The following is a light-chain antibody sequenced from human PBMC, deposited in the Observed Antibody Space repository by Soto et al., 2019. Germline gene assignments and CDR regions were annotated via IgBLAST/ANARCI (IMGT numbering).Light chain of an antibody. Sequence: DIHMTQSPSSLSASVGDRVTITCRASQTISSYLNWYQQRPGKAPKLLIYAASSLQSGVPSRFSGSGSGEDLSLAISHLQPEDFASYYCQQSFSNGLTLGGGAKVDIK. V-gene: IGKV1-39*01. CDR1: QTISSY. CDR2: AAS. J-gene: IGKJ4*01. CDR3: QQSFSNGLT.